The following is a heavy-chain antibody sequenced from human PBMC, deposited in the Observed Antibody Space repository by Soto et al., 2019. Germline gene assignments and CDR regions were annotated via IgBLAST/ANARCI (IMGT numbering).Heavy chain of an antibody. CDR2: ISSSSSYI. Sequence: EVQLVESGGGLVKPGGSLRLSCAASGFTFSSYSMNWVRQAPGKGLEWFSSISSSSSYIYYADSVKGRFTISRDNAKNSLYLQMNSLRAEDTAVYYCARGETSGQWVYWGQGTLVTVSS. J-gene: IGHJ4*02. V-gene: IGHV3-21*01. CDR1: GFTFSSYS. CDR3: ARGETSGQWVY. D-gene: IGHD5-12*01.